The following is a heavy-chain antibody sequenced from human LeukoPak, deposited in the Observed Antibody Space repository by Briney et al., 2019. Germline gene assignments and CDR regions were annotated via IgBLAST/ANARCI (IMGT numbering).Heavy chain of an antibody. CDR2: IYYSGST. Sequence: SSETLSLTCTVSGGSISSYYWSWIRQPPGKGLEWIGYIYYSGSTNYNPSLKSRVTISVDTSKNQFSLKPSSVTAADTAVYYCARDLGRYDAFDIWGQGTMVTVSS. CDR3: ARDLGRYDAFDI. V-gene: IGHV4-59*01. CDR1: GGSISSYY. J-gene: IGHJ3*02.